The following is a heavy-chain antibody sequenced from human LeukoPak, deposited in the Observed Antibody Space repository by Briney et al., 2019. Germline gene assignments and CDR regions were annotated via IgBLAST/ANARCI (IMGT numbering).Heavy chain of an antibody. Sequence: ASVKVSCKASGYTFTSYGISWVRQAPGQGLEWMGWISAYNGNTNYAQKLQGRVTMTTDTSTSTAFMELRSLRSDDTAVYYCARDLGYCTKGVCYDFDYWGQGTLVTVSS. CDR3: ARDLGYCTKGVCYDFDY. CDR1: GYTFTSYG. V-gene: IGHV1-18*01. CDR2: ISAYNGNT. D-gene: IGHD2-8*01. J-gene: IGHJ4*02.